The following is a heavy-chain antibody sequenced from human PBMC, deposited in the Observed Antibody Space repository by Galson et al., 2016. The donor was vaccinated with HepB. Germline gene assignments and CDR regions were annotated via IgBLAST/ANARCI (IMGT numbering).Heavy chain of an antibody. V-gene: IGHV1-18*01. CDR2: IGAYNAKA. J-gene: IGHJ6*02. D-gene: IGHD2-8*01. CDR1: GYTFTSYG. CDR3: AREVAWIGDCTNGVCLKRMDV. Sequence: SVKVSCKASGYTFTSYGITWVRQAPGQGLEWMGWIGAYNAKANYAQKFHDRVTMTTDTSTRTAYMELRSLRSDDTAVYYCAREVAWIGDCTNGVCLKRMDVWGQGTTVTVSS.